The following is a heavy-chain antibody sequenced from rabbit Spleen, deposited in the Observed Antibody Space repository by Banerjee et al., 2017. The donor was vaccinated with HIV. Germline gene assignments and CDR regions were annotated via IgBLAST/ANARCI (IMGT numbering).Heavy chain of an antibody. CDR2: IDTGSSGFT. CDR3: ARDISSSFSSYGMDL. Sequence: QSLEESGGDLVKPGASLTLTCIASGVSFSGNSYMCWVRQAPGKGLEWIACIDTGSSGFTYFATWAKGRFTISKTSSTTVTLQMTSLTAADTATYFCARDISSSFSSYGMDLWGQGTLVTVS. J-gene: IGHJ6*01. D-gene: IGHD1-1*01. CDR1: GVSFSGNSY. V-gene: IGHV1S40*01.